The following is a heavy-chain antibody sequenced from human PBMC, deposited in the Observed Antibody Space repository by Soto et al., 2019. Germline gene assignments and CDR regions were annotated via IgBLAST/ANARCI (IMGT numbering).Heavy chain of an antibody. Sequence: EVQLVESGGGLVQPGGSLRLSCAASGFTFGTYWMTWGRQPPGKGLECVADIKPDGSERYYVDSVKGRFTISRDNAKNSLYLHMISLRAEGRGVYYCATDLNWAHYWGQGTLVTVSS. CDR3: ATDLNWAHY. V-gene: IGHV3-7*04. J-gene: IGHJ4*02. CDR2: IKPDGSER. D-gene: IGHD7-27*01. CDR1: GFTFGTYW.